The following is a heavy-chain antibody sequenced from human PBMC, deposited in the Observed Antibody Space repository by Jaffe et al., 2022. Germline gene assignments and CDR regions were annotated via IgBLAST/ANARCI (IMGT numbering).Heavy chain of an antibody. CDR3: AKDAGGRFCGGDCRPYAFDI. CDR1: GFTFRNYA. CDR2: IRDDGTNT. Sequence: QVQLVESGGGVVQPGGSLRLSCAASGFTFRNYAMHWVRRAPGKGLEWVAFIRDDGTNTYYADSVKGRFTISRDNSRNTLYLQMNSLRTEDTAVYYCAKDAGGRFCGGDCRPYAFDIWGQGTLVTVSS. V-gene: IGHV3-30*02. D-gene: IGHD2-21*01. J-gene: IGHJ3*02.